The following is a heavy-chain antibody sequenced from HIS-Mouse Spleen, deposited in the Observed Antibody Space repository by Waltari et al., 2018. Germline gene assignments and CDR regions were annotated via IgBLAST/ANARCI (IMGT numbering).Heavy chain of an antibody. Sequence: STSLKTRLTISKDTSKNQVVLTMTNMDPVDTATYYCARTWGGDAFDIWGQGTMVTVSS. J-gene: IGHJ3*02. V-gene: IGHV2-70*01. D-gene: IGHD3-16*01. CDR3: ARTWGGDAFDI.